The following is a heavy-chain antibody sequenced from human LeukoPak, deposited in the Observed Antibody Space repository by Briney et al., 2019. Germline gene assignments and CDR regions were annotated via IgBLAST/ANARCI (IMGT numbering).Heavy chain of an antibody. V-gene: IGHV1-8*01. CDR1: GHTFSTHD. D-gene: IGHD1-26*01. J-gene: IGHJ4*02. CDR3: GRGDKGPWELDY. CDR2: MNPNSGNT. Sequence: ASVKVSCKASGHTFSTHDINWVRQVPGHGPEWLGWMNPNSGNTGYAQKFQGRVAMTGDSSIGTAYLELSSLRSEDTAVYYCGRGDKGPWELDYWGQGTLVTVSS.